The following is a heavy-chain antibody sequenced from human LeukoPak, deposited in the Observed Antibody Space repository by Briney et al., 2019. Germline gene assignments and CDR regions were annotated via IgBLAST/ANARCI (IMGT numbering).Heavy chain of an antibody. CDR3: ARERGPLAAAGTWWFDP. V-gene: IGHV1-3*01. CDR1: GYAVTSYA. J-gene: IGHJ5*02. Sequence: ASVKVSCKASGYAVTSYAMHWVRQAPGQRLEWMGWINAGNGNTKYSQKFQGRVTITRDTSASTAYMELSSLRFEDTAVYYCARERGPLAAAGTWWFDPWGQGTLVTVSS. CDR2: INAGNGNT. D-gene: IGHD6-13*01.